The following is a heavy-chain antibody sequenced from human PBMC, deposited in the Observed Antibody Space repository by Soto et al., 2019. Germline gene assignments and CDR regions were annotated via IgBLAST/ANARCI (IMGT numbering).Heavy chain of an antibody. Sequence: GGSLRLSCAASGFTFSSYTMNWVRQAPGKGLEWVSSISSRGSYIYYADSVKGRFTISRDNAKISVYLQMNSLRAEDTAVYYCARDQRYDFWSGYYREYGMDVWGQGTTVTVSS. CDR2: ISSRGSYI. CDR3: ARDQRYDFWSGYYREYGMDV. V-gene: IGHV3-21*01. CDR1: GFTFSSYT. D-gene: IGHD3-3*01. J-gene: IGHJ6*01.